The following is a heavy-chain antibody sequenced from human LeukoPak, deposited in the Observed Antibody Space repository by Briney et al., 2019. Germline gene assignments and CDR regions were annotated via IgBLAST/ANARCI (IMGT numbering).Heavy chain of an antibody. CDR2: IIPIFGTA. CDR1: GGTFSSYA. Sequence: SVKVSCKASGGTFSSYAISWVRQAPRQGLEWMGGIIPIFGTANYAQKFQGRVTITADESTSTAYMELSSLRSEDTAVYYCASGDYYGSGSYYIYFDYWGQGTLVTVSS. J-gene: IGHJ4*02. CDR3: ASGDYYGSGSYYIYFDY. V-gene: IGHV1-69*13. D-gene: IGHD3-10*01.